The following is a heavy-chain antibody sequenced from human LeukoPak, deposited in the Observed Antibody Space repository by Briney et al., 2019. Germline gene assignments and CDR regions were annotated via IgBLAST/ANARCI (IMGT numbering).Heavy chain of an antibody. CDR3: ARDPVLRFLEWLPQYYFDY. CDR1: GYTFTSYY. Sequence: GASVKVSCKASGYTFTSYYMHWVRQAPGQGLEWMGIINPSGGSTSYAQKFQGRVTMTRDTSTSTVYMELSSLSSEDTAVYYCARDPVLRFLEWLPQYYFDYWGQGTLVTVSS. D-gene: IGHD3-3*01. CDR2: INPSGGST. J-gene: IGHJ4*02. V-gene: IGHV1-46*01.